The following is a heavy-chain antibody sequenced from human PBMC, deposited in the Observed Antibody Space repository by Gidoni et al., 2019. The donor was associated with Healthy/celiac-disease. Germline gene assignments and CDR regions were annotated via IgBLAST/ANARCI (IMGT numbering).Heavy chain of an antibody. CDR3: AKTIGYCSSTSCYVGEFDL. J-gene: IGHJ2*01. V-gene: IGHV3-23*01. CDR2: ISGSGGST. CDR1: GFPFSSYA. Sequence: EVQLLESGGGLVQPGGSLRLSCAASGFPFSSYAMSWVRQAPGKGLEWVSAISGSGGSTYYADSVKGRFTISRDNSKNTLYLQMNSLRAEDTAVYYCAKTIGYCSSTSCYVGEFDLWGRGTLVTVSS. D-gene: IGHD2-2*01.